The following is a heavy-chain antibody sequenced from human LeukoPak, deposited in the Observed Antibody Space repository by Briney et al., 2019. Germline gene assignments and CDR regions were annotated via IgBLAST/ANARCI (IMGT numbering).Heavy chain of an antibody. Sequence: ASVKVSCKASGYTFTGYYMHWVRQAPGQGLEWMGWINPNSGGTNYAQKFQGRVTMTRDTSISTAYMELSSLRSEDTAVYYCAREARQQRWWFDPWGQGTLVTVSS. CDR1: GYTFTGYY. CDR3: AREARQQRWWFDP. D-gene: IGHD6-6*01. V-gene: IGHV1-2*02. CDR2: INPNSGGT. J-gene: IGHJ5*02.